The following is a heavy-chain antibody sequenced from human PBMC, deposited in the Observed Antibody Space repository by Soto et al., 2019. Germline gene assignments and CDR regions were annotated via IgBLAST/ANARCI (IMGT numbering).Heavy chain of an antibody. CDR1: GYSFTKYW. Sequence: PGESLKISCKGSGYSFTKYWIGWVRHMPGKGLEWMGIIYPGDSDTKYSPSFRGQVAISADKSISTAYLQWSSLKASDTAIYYCAREGSMYYNYYGMDVWGQGTTVTVSS. D-gene: IGHD2-2*01. V-gene: IGHV5-51*01. CDR3: AREGSMYYNYYGMDV. J-gene: IGHJ6*02. CDR2: IYPGDSDT.